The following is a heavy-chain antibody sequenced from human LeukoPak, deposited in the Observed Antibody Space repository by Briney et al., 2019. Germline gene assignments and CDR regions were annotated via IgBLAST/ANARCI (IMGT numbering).Heavy chain of an antibody. J-gene: IGHJ4*02. V-gene: IGHV4-34*01. Sequence: KPSETLSLTCAVYGGSFSGYYWSWIRQPPGKGLEWIGEINHSGSTNYNPSLKSRVTISVDTSKNQFSLKLSSVTAADTAVYYCARGDSSSWHSRFYFDFWGQGTLVTVSS. D-gene: IGHD6-13*01. CDR3: ARGDSSSWHSRFYFDF. CDR1: GGSFSGYY. CDR2: INHSGST.